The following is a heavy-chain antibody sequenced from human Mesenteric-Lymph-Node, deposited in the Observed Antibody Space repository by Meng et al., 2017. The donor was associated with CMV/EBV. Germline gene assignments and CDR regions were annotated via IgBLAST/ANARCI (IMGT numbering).Heavy chain of an antibody. D-gene: IGHD2-15*01. CDR3: ARYSRAFEI. CDR2: ISTSSSAI. J-gene: IGHJ3*02. Sequence: GESLKISCAASGFTFSDYSMNWVRQAPGKGLEWVSYISTSSSAIYYADSVKGRFTISRDNSKNSLYLQMSSLRAEDTAVYYCARYSRAFEIWGQGTMVTVSS. CDR1: GFTFSDYS. V-gene: IGHV3-48*04.